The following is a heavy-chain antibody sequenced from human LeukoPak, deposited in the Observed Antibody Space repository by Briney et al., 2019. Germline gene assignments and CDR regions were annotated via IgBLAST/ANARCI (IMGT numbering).Heavy chain of an antibody. D-gene: IGHD1-1*01. CDR1: GDSVSSNSAA. J-gene: IGHJ4*02. V-gene: IGHV6-1*01. CDR2: TYYRSKWYN. Sequence: QTLSLTCAISGDSVSSNSAAWNCIRQSPSRGLEWLGKTYYRSKWYNDYAVSVKGRITIDPDTSKNQFSLQLSSVTPEDTAVYYCARDLSGYFVHWGQGILVTVSS. CDR3: ARDLSGYFVH.